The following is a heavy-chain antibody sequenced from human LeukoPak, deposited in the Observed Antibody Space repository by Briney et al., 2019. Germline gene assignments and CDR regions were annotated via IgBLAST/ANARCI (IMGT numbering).Heavy chain of an antibody. V-gene: IGHV3-11*04. J-gene: IGHJ4*02. CDR3: ARDDTHYYDILTGYYKY. Sequence: KPGGSLRLSXAASGFTFSDYYMSWIRQAPGKGLEWLSYISSSGSTIYYADSVKGRFTISRDNAKNSLYLQMNSLRAEDTAVYYCARDDTHYYDILTGYYKYWGQGTLVTVSS. CDR2: ISSSGSTI. CDR1: GFTFSDYY. D-gene: IGHD3-9*01.